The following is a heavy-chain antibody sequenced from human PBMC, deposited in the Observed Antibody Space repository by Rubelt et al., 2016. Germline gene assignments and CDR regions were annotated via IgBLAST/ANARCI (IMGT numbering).Heavy chain of an antibody. D-gene: IGHD4-17*01. CDR3: ARIIGDPYAFDI. CDR2: IYHSGST. Sequence: SIYHSGSTYYNPSLKSRVTISVDTSKNQFSLKLSSVTAADTAVYYCARIIGDPYAFDIWGQGTMGTVSS. J-gene: IGHJ3*02. V-gene: IGHV4-38-2*01.